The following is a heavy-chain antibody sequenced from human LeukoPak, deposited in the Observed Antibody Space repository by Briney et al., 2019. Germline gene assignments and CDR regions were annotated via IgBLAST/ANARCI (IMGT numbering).Heavy chain of an antibody. CDR1: GGSISNYY. V-gene: IGHV4-59*01. CDR3: ARAGWLRGVDY. J-gene: IGHJ4*02. CDR2: IYYSGST. Sequence: SETLSLTCTVSGGSISNYYWSWIRQPPGKGLEWIGYIYYSGSTNYNPSLKSRVAISVDTSKNQFYLKLSSVTAADTAVYYCARAGWLRGVDYWGQGTLVTVSS. D-gene: IGHD5-12*01.